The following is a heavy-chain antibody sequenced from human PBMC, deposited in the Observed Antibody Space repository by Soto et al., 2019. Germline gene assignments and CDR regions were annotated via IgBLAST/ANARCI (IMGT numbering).Heavy chain of an antibody. CDR3: TTDRFYIPVDH. Sequence: PGGSLRLSCAASGFSFSSAWMSWVRQTPEKGLEWVGRIKSKSDGGTTDYAAPVKGRFTISRDDYENTLYLQTNSLKTEDTAVYYCTTDRFYIPVDHRGQGTLVTVSS. CDR2: IKSKSDGGTT. V-gene: IGHV3-15*01. J-gene: IGHJ4*02. CDR1: GFSFSSAW. D-gene: IGHD3-10*01.